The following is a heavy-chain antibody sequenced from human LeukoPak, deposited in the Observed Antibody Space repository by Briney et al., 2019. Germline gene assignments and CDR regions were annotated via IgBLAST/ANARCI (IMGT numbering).Heavy chain of an antibody. CDR1: GFTFSTYS. J-gene: IGHJ4*02. D-gene: IGHD6-19*01. CDR3: AKDVVPDSGWDLDY. CDR2: IYPSGDST. V-gene: IGHV3-23*01. Sequence: PGGSLRLSCAASGFTFSTYSMTWVRQGPGKGLEWVSSIYPSGDSTFYADSVKGRFTISRDNSKNTLYLQMSSLRTEETAIYYCAKDVVPDSGWDLDYWGQGTLVTVSS.